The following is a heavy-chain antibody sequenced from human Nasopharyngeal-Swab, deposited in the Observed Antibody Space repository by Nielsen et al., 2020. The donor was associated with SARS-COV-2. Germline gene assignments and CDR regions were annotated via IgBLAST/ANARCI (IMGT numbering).Heavy chain of an antibody. Sequence: SETLSLTCTVSGGSISSSSYYWGWIRQSPGKGLEWIGSIYYSGSTYYNPSLKSRVTISVDTSKNQFSLKLSSVTAADTAVYYCARLGIAARWGYWGQGTLVTVSS. CDR1: GGSISSSSYY. J-gene: IGHJ4*02. CDR2: IYYSGST. D-gene: IGHD6-6*01. CDR3: ARLGIAARWGY. V-gene: IGHV4-39*01.